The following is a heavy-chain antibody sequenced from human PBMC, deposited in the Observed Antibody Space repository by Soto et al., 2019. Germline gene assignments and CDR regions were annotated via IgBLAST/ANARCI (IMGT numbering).Heavy chain of an antibody. CDR1: GYTFTNYG. J-gene: IGHJ4*02. CDR3: ARGPDPTYSDH. Sequence: QVQLVQSGAEVRKPGASVKVSCKTSGYTFTNYGINWVRQAPGQGLEWIGWINGYNGKTNYAQRVQGRVTLTTDTSTTTAYMELRSLRSDDTAIYYCARGPDPTYSDHWGQGTLVTVSS. CDR2: INGYNGKT. V-gene: IGHV1-18*01.